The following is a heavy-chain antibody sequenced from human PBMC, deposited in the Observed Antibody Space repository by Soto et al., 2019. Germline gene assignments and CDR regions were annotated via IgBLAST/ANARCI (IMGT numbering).Heavy chain of an antibody. J-gene: IGHJ2*01. D-gene: IGHD1-26*01. CDR1: GGTFSSYT. CDR3: ASDLRVGATDWYFDL. Sequence: QVQLVQSGAEVKKPGSSVKVSCKASGGTFSSYTISWVRQAPGQGLEWMGRIIPILGIANYAQKFQGRVTITADKSTSTAYMELSSLRSEDTAVYYCASDLRVGATDWYFDLWGRGTLVTVSS. CDR2: IIPILGIA. V-gene: IGHV1-69*02.